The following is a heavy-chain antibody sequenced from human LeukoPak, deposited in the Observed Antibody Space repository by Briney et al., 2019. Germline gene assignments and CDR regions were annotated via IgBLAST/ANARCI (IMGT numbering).Heavy chain of an antibody. CDR2: IYSSGGT. CDR1: GFSISTYS. J-gene: IGHJ4*02. V-gene: IGHV4-59*01. CDR3: ARQRRPPLGYCSSTSCYYFDY. D-gene: IGHD2-2*01. Sequence: SETLPLTCTVSGFSISTYSWSWIRQPPGKGLEWVGYIYSSGGTDHNPSLKSRVTMSVDTSTNQLSLKLNSVTAADTAVYYCARQRRPPLGYCSSTSCYYFDYWGQGTLVTVSS.